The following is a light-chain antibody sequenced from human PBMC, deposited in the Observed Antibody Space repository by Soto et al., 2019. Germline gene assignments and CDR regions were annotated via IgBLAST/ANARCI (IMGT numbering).Light chain of an antibody. CDR1: SSDVGSHNL. J-gene: IGLJ1*01. Sequence: QSALTQPASVSGSPGQSITISCTGTSSDVGSHNLVSWYQQYPGKAPKLIIFEASKRPSGVSNRFSGSKSGSTASLTISGLQAEDEADYYCQSYDSSLSGSVFGTGTKLTVL. V-gene: IGLV2-14*02. CDR2: EAS. CDR3: QSYDSSLSGSV.